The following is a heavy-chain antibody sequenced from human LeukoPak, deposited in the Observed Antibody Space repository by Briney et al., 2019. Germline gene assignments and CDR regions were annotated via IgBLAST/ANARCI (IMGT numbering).Heavy chain of an antibody. CDR3: ARWGGSGGSSGYFDY. V-gene: IGHV4-28*05. Sequence: SDTLSLTCAVSGYSISSSDWWGWIRQPPGKGLEWIGYIYYSGSIYYNPSLKSRVTLSVDTSRNQFSLKLSSVTAVDTAVYYCARWGGSGGSSGYFDYWGQGTLVTVSS. CDR2: IYYSGSI. CDR1: GYSISSSDW. J-gene: IGHJ4*02. D-gene: IGHD3-22*01.